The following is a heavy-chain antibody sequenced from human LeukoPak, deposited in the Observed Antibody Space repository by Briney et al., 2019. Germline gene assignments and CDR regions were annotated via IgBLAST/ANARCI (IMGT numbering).Heavy chain of an antibody. CDR2: IYDIGTT. J-gene: IGHJ6*02. V-gene: IGHV3-66*01. D-gene: IGHD1-26*01. CDR3: ARVCGTYPCYYGMDV. Sequence: GGSLRLSCAASGFTVSANYMTWVRQTPEKGLEWVSVIYDIGTTYYADSVKGRFTISRDNSKNTVYLQMNSLRVDDTAVYYCARVCGTYPCYYGMDVWGQGATVTVSS. CDR1: GFTVSANY.